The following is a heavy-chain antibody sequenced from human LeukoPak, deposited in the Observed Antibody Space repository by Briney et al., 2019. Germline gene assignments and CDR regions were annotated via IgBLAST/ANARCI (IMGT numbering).Heavy chain of an antibody. CDR2: IYYSGST. V-gene: IGHV4-59*08. CDR1: GGSLSSYY. CDR3: ARRGPMIVVDNAFDI. D-gene: IGHD3-22*01. J-gene: IGHJ3*02. Sequence: SETLSLTCTVSGGSLSSYYWSWIRQPPGKGLEWIGYIYYSGSTNYNPSLKSRVTISVDTSKNQFSLKLSSVTAADTAVYYCARRGPMIVVDNAFDIWGQGTMVTVSS.